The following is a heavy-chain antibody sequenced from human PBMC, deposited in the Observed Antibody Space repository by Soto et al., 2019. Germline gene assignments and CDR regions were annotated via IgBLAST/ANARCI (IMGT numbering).Heavy chain of an antibody. CDR3: ASPPTNLDYGDDNWFDP. Sequence: PSETLSLTCTVSGGSISSYYWSWIRQPPGKGLEWIGYIYYSGSTNYNPSLKSRVTISVDTSKNQFSLKLSSVTAADTAVYYCASPPTNLDYGDDNWFDPWGQGSLVTVSS. J-gene: IGHJ5*02. CDR1: GGSISSYY. CDR2: IYYSGST. V-gene: IGHV4-59*01. D-gene: IGHD4-17*01.